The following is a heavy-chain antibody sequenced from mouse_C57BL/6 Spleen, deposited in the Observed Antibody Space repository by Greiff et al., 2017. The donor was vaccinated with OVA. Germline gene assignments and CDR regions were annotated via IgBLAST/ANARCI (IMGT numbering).Heavy chain of an antibody. J-gene: IGHJ3*01. V-gene: IGHV5-4*01. CDR3: ARAPAYYSNWGFAY. D-gene: IGHD2-5*01. CDR1: GFTFSSYA. Sequence: EVQGVESGGGLVKPGGSLKLSCAASGFTFSSYAMSWVRQTPEKRLEWVATISDGGSYTYYPDNVKGRFTISRDNAKNNLYLQMSHLKSEDTAMYYCARAPAYYSNWGFAYWGQGTLVTVSA. CDR2: ISDGGSYT.